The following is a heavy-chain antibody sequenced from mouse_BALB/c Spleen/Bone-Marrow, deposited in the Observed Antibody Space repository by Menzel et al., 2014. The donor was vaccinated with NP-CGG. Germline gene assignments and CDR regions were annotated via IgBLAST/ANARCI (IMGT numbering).Heavy chain of an antibody. V-gene: IGHV1-4*01. Sequence: QVQLKQSGAELARPGASVRMSCKASGYSFTSYTIHWLKQRPGQGLEWIAYIVPSTAYSNYNQKFKDRATLTADKSSSTASMQLSSLTSDDSAVYYFAREGTYDGCYGHFDYWGPGTTLTVSS. CDR1: GYSFTSYT. D-gene: IGHD2-3*01. CDR3: AREGTYDGCYGHFDY. J-gene: IGHJ2*01. CDR2: IVPSTAYS.